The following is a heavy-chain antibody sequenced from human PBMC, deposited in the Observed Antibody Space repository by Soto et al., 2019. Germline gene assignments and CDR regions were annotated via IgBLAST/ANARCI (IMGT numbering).Heavy chain of an antibody. Sequence: QVQLVESGGGVVQPGRSLRLSCAASGFTFSSYGMHWVRQAPGKGLEWVAVISYDGSNKYYADSVKGRFTISRDNSKNTLYLQMNSLRPEDTAVYYCAKDPSWKDDWGQGTLVTVSS. J-gene: IGHJ4*02. CDR1: GFTFSSYG. CDR3: AKDPSWKDD. D-gene: IGHD1-1*01. CDR2: ISYDGSNK. V-gene: IGHV3-30*18.